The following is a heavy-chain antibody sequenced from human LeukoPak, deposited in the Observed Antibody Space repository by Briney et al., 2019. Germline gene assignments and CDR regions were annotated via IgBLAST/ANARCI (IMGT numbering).Heavy chain of an antibody. V-gene: IGHV3-11*04. D-gene: IGHD1-26*01. CDR1: GFTFSDYY. CDR2: ISSSGSTI. J-gene: IGHJ4*02. Sequence: GGSLRLSCAASGFTFSDYYMSWIRQAPGKGLEWVSYISSSGSTIYYADSVKGRFTISRDNAKNSLYLQMDSLREEDTAVYYCTRDPILGAPDYFDYWGQGTLVTVSS. CDR3: TRDPILGAPDYFDY.